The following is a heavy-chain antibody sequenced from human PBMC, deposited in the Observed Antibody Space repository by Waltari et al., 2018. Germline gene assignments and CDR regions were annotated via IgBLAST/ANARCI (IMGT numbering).Heavy chain of an antibody. CDR3: ARDDRDGLPDYFDF. CDR2: TSHDESHK. J-gene: IGHJ4*02. CDR1: GFTFSTYT. V-gene: IGHV3-30*01. Sequence: QVQLVESGGGVVQPGRSLRLSCAASGFTFSTYTMHWVRQAPGKRLEWVAVTSHDESHKYYADSVKGRFNISKDNSKNTLYLQMNSLSTEDTAMYYCARDDRDGLPDYFDFWGQGTLVTVSS. D-gene: IGHD2-8*01.